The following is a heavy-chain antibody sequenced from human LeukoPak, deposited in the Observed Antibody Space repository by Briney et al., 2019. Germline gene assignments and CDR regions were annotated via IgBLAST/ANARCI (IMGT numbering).Heavy chain of an antibody. V-gene: IGHV4-34*01. CDR3: ARGWDFTMIVVVPY. D-gene: IGHD3-22*01. CDR2: INHSGST. J-gene: IGHJ4*02. CDR1: GGSFSGYY. Sequence: SETLSLTCAVYGGSFSGYYWSWIRQPPGKGLEWIGEINHSGSTNYNPSLKSRVTISVDTSKNQFSLKLSSVTAADTAVYYCARGWDFTMIVVVPYWGQGTLVTVSS.